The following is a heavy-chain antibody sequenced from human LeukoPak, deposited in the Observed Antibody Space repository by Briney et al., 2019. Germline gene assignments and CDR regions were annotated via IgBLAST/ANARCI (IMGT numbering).Heavy chain of an antibody. CDR1: GYTFTSHG. J-gene: IGHJ6*02. CDR2: ISVYTGNT. Sequence: ASVKVSCKASGYTFTSHGISWVRQAPGQGLEWMAWISVYTGNTNYAQKFQGRVTMTTDTSTNTVYMELRSLRSDDTAVYYCARGYYYDSSGLYYYGMDVWGQGTTVTVSS. D-gene: IGHD3-22*01. CDR3: ARGYYYDSSGLYYYGMDV. V-gene: IGHV1-18*01.